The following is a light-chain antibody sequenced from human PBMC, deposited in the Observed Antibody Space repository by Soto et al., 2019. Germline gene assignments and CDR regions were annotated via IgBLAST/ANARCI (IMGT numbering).Light chain of an antibody. CDR3: QQFTNYPLT. V-gene: IGKV1-9*01. Sequence: DIQVTQSPSFLSASVGDRGTITCRASQGISSYLAWYQQKPGKAPKLLIYVASTLQSGAPSRFSGSGSGTDFTLTISSLQPEDFATYYCQQFTNYPLTFGQGTRLEIK. CDR1: QGISSY. J-gene: IGKJ5*01. CDR2: VAS.